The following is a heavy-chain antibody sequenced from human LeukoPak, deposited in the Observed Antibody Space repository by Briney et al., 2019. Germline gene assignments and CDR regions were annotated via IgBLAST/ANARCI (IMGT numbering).Heavy chain of an antibody. V-gene: IGHV4-4*07. D-gene: IGHD1-26*01. Sequence: PSETLSLTCTVSGGSISSYYWSWIRQPAGKGLEWIGRIYTSGSTNYNPSLKSRVTMSVDTSKNQFSLKLSSVTAADTAVYYCAISGSYFPYYYYYMDVWGKGTTVTISS. CDR3: AISGSYFPYYYYYMDV. CDR1: GGSISSYY. J-gene: IGHJ6*03. CDR2: IYTSGST.